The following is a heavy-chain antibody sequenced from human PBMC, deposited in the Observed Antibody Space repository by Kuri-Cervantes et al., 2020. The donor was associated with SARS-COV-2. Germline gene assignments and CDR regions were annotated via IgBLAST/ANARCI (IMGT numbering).Heavy chain of an antibody. V-gene: IGHV7-4-1*02. Sequence: ASVKVSCKASGGTFSNYAINWVRQAPGQGLEWMGWINTNTGNPTYAQGFTGRFVFSLDTPVSTAYLQISSLKAEDTAVYYCARGPYYYGSGSYYNGLDYWGQGTLVTVSS. CDR1: GGTFSNYA. J-gene: IGHJ4*02. D-gene: IGHD3-10*01. CDR2: INTNTGNP. CDR3: ARGPYYYGSGSYYNGLDY.